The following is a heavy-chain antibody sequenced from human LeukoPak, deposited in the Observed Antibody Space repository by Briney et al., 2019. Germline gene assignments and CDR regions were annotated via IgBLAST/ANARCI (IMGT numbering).Heavy chain of an antibody. CDR1: GFTFSNAW. CDR3: TTVDVYGSEFVPGVDY. Sequence: GGSLRLSCAASGFTFSNAWMSWVRQAPGKGLEWVGRIKSKTDGGTTDYAAPVRGRFTISRDDSKNTLYLQMNSLKTEDTAVYYCTTVDVYGSEFVPGVDYWGQGTLVTVSS. CDR2: IKSKTDGGTT. V-gene: IGHV3-15*01. D-gene: IGHD3-10*01. J-gene: IGHJ4*02.